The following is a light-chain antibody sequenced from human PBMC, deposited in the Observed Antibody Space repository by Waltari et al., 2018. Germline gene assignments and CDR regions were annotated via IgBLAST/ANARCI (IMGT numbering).Light chain of an antibody. V-gene: IGLV3-10*01. J-gene: IGLJ2*01. CDR2: EDT. CDR1: ALSRKY. CDR3: YTTDSSGNPI. Sequence: SNELTQPPSVSVSPGQTARITCSGDALSRKYAYWCQQKSGQAPVLVIYEDTKRPSGLPEGFSGSPAGTMATLTTSGAQVDDESAYYCYTTDSSGNPIFGGGTKLTVL.